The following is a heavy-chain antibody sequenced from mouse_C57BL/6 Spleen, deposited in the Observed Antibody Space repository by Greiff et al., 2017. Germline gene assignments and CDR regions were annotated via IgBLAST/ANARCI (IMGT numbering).Heavy chain of an antibody. D-gene: IGHD1-2*01. V-gene: IGHV1-53*01. Sequence: QVHVKQPGTELVKPGASVKLSCKASGYTFTSYWMHWVKQRPGQGLEWIGNINPSNGGTNYNEKFKSKATLTVDKSSNTAYMQLSSLTSEDSAVYYCAREEKDHYYWDYWGQGTTLTVSS. J-gene: IGHJ2*01. CDR3: AREEKDHYYWDY. CDR1: GYTFTSYW. CDR2: INPSNGGT.